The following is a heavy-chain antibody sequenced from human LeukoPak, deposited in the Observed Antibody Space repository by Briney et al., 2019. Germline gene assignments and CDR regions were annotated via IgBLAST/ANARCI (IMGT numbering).Heavy chain of an antibody. Sequence: PGGSLRLSCAASGFTFSSYAMHWVRQAPGKGLEWVAVISYDGSNKYYADSVKGRFTISRDNSKNTLYLQMNSLRAEDTAVYYCARDILGSGELLTGFDYWGQGTLVTVSS. V-gene: IGHV3-30-3*01. CDR2: ISYDGSNK. CDR1: GFTFSSYA. D-gene: IGHD3-16*01. J-gene: IGHJ4*02. CDR3: ARDILGSGELLTGFDY.